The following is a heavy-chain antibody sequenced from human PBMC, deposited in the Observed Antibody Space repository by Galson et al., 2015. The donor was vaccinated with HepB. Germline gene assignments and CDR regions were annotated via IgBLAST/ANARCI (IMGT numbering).Heavy chain of an antibody. CDR1: GYTFTSYG. D-gene: IGHD4-17*01. CDR3: ARDHDYGDYGLDY. Sequence: SVKVAYKASGYTFTSYGISLVRQAPGQGLEWMGWSSAYNGNTKYAQKLQGRVTMTTDTSTSTAYMELRSLRSDDTAVYYCARDHDYGDYGLDYWGQGTLVTVSS. CDR2: SSAYNGNT. V-gene: IGHV1-18*01. J-gene: IGHJ4*02.